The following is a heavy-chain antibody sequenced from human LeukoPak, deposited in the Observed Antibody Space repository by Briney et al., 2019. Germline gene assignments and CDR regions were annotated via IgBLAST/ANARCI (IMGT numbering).Heavy chain of an antibody. Sequence: SETLSLTCTVSGGSISSYYWSWIRQPPGKGLEWIGYIYYSGSTNYNPSVKSRVTISVDTSKNQFSLKLSSVTAADTAVYYCARVGAFDWSPSYYFDYWGQGTLVTVSS. CDR3: ARVGAFDWSPSYYFDY. J-gene: IGHJ4*02. CDR1: GGSISSYY. CDR2: IYYSGST. D-gene: IGHD3-9*01. V-gene: IGHV4-59*12.